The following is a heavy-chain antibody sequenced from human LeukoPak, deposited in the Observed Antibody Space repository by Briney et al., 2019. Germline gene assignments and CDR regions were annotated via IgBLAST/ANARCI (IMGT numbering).Heavy chain of an antibody. D-gene: IGHD3-16*01. CDR3: ARQGTNYDASGYFDH. V-gene: IGHV4-39*01. CDR1: GDSISSSAYY. CDR2: VYISGAT. Sequence: SETLSLTCTVSGDSISSSAYYWGWIRQAPGKGLEWIGNVYISGATYYNPSLKSRVTVSMDTSKRQLSLSLSSLTAADTAVYYCARQGTNYDASGYFDHWRQGTLVTVSS. J-gene: IGHJ4*02.